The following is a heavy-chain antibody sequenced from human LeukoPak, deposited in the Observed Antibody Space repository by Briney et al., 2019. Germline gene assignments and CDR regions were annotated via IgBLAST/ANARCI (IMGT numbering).Heavy chain of an antibody. Sequence: EASVKVSCKASGYTFTGYYMHWVRQAPGQGLEWMGWISAYNGNTNYAQKFQGRVTMTRDMSTSTVYMELSSLRSEDTAVYYCARGVLRFFFYMDVWGKGTTVTVSS. J-gene: IGHJ6*03. CDR3: ARGVLRFFFYMDV. CDR1: GYTFTGYY. CDR2: ISAYNGNT. D-gene: IGHD3-3*01. V-gene: IGHV1-2*02.